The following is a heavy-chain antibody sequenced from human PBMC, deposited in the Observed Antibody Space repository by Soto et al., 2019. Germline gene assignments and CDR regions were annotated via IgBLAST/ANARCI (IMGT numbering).Heavy chain of an antibody. J-gene: IGHJ4*02. V-gene: IGHV3-33*01. Sequence: GGSLRLSCAASKSIFTGYGMHWVRQTPGKGLEWVAVIRFDGTDEHYADSVKGRFTISRDNSKNMLYLQMNSLRVEDTALYYCARDGIGGTASRGFTDYCGKATLVTVFS. D-gene: IGHD1-1*01. CDR1: KSIFTGYG. CDR2: IRFDGTDE. CDR3: ARDGIGGTASRGFTDY.